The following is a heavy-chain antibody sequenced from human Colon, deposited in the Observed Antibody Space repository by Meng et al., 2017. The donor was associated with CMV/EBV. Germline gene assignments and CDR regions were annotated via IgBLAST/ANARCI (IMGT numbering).Heavy chain of an antibody. D-gene: IGHD2-2*01. CDR2: ITPNTGGT. J-gene: IGHJ6*02. V-gene: IGHV1-2*02. CDR3: ARFLVVSAASKYYGMDV. CDR1: GYTFPDYY. Sequence: ASVKVSCKASGYTFPDYYIHWVRQAPGQGLEWMGWITPNTGGTSYSQKFQGRVTVTRDTSINTVYLEVRSLRSDDTAVYYCARFLVVSAASKYYGMDVWGHGTTVTVSS.